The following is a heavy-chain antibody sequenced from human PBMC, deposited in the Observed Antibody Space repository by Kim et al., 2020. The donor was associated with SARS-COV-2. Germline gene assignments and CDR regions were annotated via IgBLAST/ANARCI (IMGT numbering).Heavy chain of an antibody. V-gene: IGHV3-23*01. CDR1: GFTFSSYA. D-gene: IGHD5-12*01. CDR2: ISGSGGST. CDR3: AKESGPYSGYDYNWFDP. J-gene: IGHJ5*02. Sequence: GGSLRLSCAASGFTFSSYAMSWVRQAPGKGLEWVSAISGSGGSTYYADSVKGRFTISRDNSKNTLYLQMNSLRAEDTAVYYCAKESGPYSGYDYNWFDPWGQETLVTVSS.